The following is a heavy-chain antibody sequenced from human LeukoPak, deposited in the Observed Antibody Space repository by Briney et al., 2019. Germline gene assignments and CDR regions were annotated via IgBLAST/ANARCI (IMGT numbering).Heavy chain of an antibody. J-gene: IGHJ4*02. D-gene: IGHD1-26*01. Sequence: PGGSLRLSCAASGFTFSSYWMHWVRQAPGKGLVWVSRINSDGSSTSYADSVKGRFTISRDNAKNSLYLEMNSLRAEDAGVYYCARDKIVGATALDYWGQGTLVTVSS. V-gene: IGHV3-74*01. CDR3: ARDKIVGATALDY. CDR1: GFTFSSYW. CDR2: INSDGSST.